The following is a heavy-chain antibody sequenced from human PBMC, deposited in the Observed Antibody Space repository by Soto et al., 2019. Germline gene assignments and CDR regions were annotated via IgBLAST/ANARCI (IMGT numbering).Heavy chain of an antibody. V-gene: IGHV1-18*01. Sequence: QVQLVQSGGDVKKPGGSVKVSCKTAVYTFTTYGISWVRQAPGQGVEWVGWIRAYSGKTHHAQKFQGKATITTDTTTSTAYMELRSLTSADTSVYYCARVPYLGDHQYLGQGTLVTVSS. CDR2: IRAYSGKT. J-gene: IGHJ1*01. CDR1: VYTFTTYG. D-gene: IGHD3-16*01. CDR3: ARVPYLGDHQY.